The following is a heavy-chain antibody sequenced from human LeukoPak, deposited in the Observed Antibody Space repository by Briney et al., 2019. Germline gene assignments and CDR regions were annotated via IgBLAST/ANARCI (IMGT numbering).Heavy chain of an antibody. Sequence: ETLSLTCTVSGGSISSYYWSWIRQPPGKGLEWIGYIYYSGSTNYNPSLKSRVTISVDTSKNQFSLKLSSVTAADTAVYYCASLTGDYYDSSGYYFDYWGQGTLVTVSS. CDR2: IYYSGST. CDR3: ASLTGDYYDSSGYYFDY. J-gene: IGHJ4*02. CDR1: GGSISSYY. V-gene: IGHV4-59*08. D-gene: IGHD3-22*01.